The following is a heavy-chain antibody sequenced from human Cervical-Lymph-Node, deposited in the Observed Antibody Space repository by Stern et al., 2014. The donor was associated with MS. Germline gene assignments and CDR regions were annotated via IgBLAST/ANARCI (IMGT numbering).Heavy chain of an antibody. CDR1: GGFIKSYY. J-gene: IGHJ6*02. V-gene: IGHV4-4*07. D-gene: IGHD2-8*01. Sequence: VQLVESGPGLVKPSETLSLTCTVSGGFIKSYYWSWVRQSAGKGLEWIGRFHFSGNSNYNPSLKSRVTMSVATFKSQLSLKLDSVTAADSAVYYCARDGGFCTNRVCPKYYHSGMDVWGQGTTVTVSS. CDR3: ARDGGFCTNRVCPKYYHSGMDV. CDR2: FHFSGNS.